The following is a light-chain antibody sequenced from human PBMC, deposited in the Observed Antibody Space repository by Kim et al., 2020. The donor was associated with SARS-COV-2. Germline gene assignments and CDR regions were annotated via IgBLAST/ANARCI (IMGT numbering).Light chain of an antibody. V-gene: IGLV3-19*01. J-gene: IGLJ2*01. CDR3: NSRDSGDKVI. CDR1: SLRSYY. Sequence: SSELTQDPDVPVALGQTVRITCQGDSLRSYYATWYQQKPGQAPILVIYGKNNRPSGIPDRFSGSSSGNTASLTITGAQAEDEADYYCNSRDSGDKVIFGGGTQLTVL. CDR2: GKN.